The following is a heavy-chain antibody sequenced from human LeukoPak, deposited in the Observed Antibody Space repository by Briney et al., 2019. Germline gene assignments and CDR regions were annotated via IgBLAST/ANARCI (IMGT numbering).Heavy chain of an antibody. CDR3: ARERGFLEWLGDAFDI. D-gene: IGHD3-3*01. CDR2: IYTSGST. Sequence: SETLSLTCTVSGGPISSGSYYWSWIRQPAGKGLEWIGRIYTSGSTNYNPSLKSRVTISVDTSKNQFSLKLSSVTAADTAVYYCARERGFLEWLGDAFDIWGQGTMVTVSS. V-gene: IGHV4-61*02. J-gene: IGHJ3*02. CDR1: GGPISSGSYY.